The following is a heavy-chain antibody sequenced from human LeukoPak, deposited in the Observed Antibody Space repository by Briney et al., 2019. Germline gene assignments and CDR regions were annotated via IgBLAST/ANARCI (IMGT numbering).Heavy chain of an antibody. Sequence: PGGSLRLSCAASGFTFSSYAMSWVRQAPGKGLEWVSAISGSGGSTYYADSVKGRFTISRDNSKNTLYLQMNSLRAEDTAVYYCARHDCSSTSCYRSAQCGTQRFNSLLAIDGSAACGDYYGMDVWGQGTTVTVSS. J-gene: IGHJ6*02. CDR2: ISGSGGST. CDR1: GFTFSSYA. D-gene: IGHD2-2*02. V-gene: IGHV3-23*01. CDR3: ARHDCSSTSCYRSAQCGTQRFNSLLAIDGSAACGDYYGMDV.